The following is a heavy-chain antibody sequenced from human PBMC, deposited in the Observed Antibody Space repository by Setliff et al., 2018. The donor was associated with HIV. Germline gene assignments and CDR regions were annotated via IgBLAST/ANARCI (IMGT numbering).Heavy chain of an antibody. CDR2: INHSGNT. V-gene: IGHV4-34*01. Sequence: SETLSLTCAVYGGSFSGYYWSWIRQPPGKGPEWIGEINHSGNTNYNPSLKSRVTISIDTSKNQFSLNLSSVTAADTAVYYCARGPTERYYESRGYYYFDNWGQGTQVTVS. D-gene: IGHD3-22*01. CDR1: GGSFSGYY. CDR3: ARGPTERYYESRGYYYFDN. J-gene: IGHJ4*02.